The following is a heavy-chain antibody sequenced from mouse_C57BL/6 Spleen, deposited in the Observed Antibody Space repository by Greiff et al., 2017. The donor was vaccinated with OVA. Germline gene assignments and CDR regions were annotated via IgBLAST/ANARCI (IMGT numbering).Heavy chain of an antibody. V-gene: IGHV1-72*01. J-gene: IGHJ4*01. CDR1: GYTFTSYW. D-gene: IGHD2-5*01. Sequence: QVQLQQPGAELVKPGASVKLSCKASGYTFTSYWMHWVKQRPGRGLEWIGRIDPKSGGTKYNEKFKSKATLTVDKPSSTAYMQLSSLTSEDSAVYYCARSNSNYGYAMDYWGQGTSVTVSS. CDR2: IDPKSGGT. CDR3: ARSNSNYGYAMDY.